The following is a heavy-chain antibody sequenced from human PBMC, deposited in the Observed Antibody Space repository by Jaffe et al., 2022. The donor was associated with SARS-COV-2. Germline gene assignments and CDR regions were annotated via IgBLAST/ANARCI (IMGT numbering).Heavy chain of an antibody. CDR3: AREGYSYAPGGMDV. CDR2: IKQDGSEK. V-gene: IGHV3-7*01. D-gene: IGHD5-18*01. CDR1: GFTFSSYW. J-gene: IGHJ6*02. Sequence: EVQLVESGGGLVQPGGSLRLSCAASGFTFSSYWMSWVRQAPGKGLEWVANIKQDGSEKYYVDSVKGRFTISRDNAKNSLYLQMNSLRAEDTAVYYCAREGYSYAPGGMDVWGQGTTVTVSS.